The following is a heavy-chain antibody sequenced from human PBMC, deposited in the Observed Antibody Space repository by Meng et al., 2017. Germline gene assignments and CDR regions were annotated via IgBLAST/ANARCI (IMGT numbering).Heavy chain of an antibody. CDR1: GYTFTNYD. Sequence: QVQLVQAGAEVKKPGASVKVSCKASGYTFTNYDINWVRQAPGQGLEWVGWMNPKSGNTGFAQKFQGRVTMTRDTSITTAYMELSSLRSEDTAVYYCARVYGDIDYWGQGTLVTVSS. CDR3: ARVYGDIDY. D-gene: IGHD4-17*01. J-gene: IGHJ4*02. CDR2: MNPKSGNT. V-gene: IGHV1-8*01.